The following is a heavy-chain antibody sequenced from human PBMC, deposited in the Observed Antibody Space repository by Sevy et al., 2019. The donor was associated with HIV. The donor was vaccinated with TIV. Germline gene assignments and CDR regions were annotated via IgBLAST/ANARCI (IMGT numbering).Heavy chain of an antibody. J-gene: IGHJ6*03. D-gene: IGHD5-12*01. Sequence: GGSLRLSCAVSGFTVSNNFLNWVRQSPGKGLEWVSTVYSDLRTFYADSVKGRFTVSRADPKNALYLQMNSLRAEDTAVYYCARVIDGYHREFNYFYYYMDVWGKGTTVTVSS. CDR1: GFTVSNNF. CDR2: VYSDLRT. CDR3: ARVIDGYHREFNYFYYYMDV. V-gene: IGHV3-53*01.